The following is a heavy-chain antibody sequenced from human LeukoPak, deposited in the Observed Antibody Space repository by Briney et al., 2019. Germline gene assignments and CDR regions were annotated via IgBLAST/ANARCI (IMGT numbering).Heavy chain of an antibody. D-gene: IGHD2-15*01. J-gene: IGHJ4*02. V-gene: IGHV4-34*01. CDR1: GGSFSGYY. CDR2: INHSGST. CDR3: ASGTEYCSGGSCSRYFDY. Sequence: SETRSLTCAVYGGSFSGYYWSWIRQPPGKGQEWIGEINHSGSTNYNPSLKSRVTISVDTSKNQFSLKLSSVTAADTAVYYCASGTEYCSGGSCSRYFDYWGQGTLVTVSS.